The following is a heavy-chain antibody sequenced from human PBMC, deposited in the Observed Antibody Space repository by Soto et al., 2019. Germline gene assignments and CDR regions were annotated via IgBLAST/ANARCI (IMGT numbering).Heavy chain of an antibody. CDR2: IYATGTT. CDR1: VASISGFY. D-gene: IGHD1-1*01. Sequence: TLSLTCNVSVASISGFYWSWIRKSALKVLEWIDLIYATGTTDYNPSLKSRVMMSVDTSKKQFSLKLRSVTAADTAVYYCVRDGTKTLRDWFDPWGQGMSVTVSS. J-gene: IGHJ5*02. CDR3: VRDGTKTLRDWFDP. V-gene: IGHV4-4*07.